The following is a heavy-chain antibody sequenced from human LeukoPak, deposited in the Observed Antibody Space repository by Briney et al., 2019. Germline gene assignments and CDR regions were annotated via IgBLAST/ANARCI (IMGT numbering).Heavy chain of an antibody. D-gene: IGHD3/OR15-3a*01. J-gene: IGHJ4*02. CDR3: ARHLDSGTYPLDY. V-gene: IGHV4-61*05. Sequence: SETLSLTCTVSGGSISSSSYYWSWIRQPPGQRLEYIGYIYYTGSTDYNPSLKSRVTISVDTSKNQFSLKLSSVTAADTAVYYCARHLDSGTYPLDYWGQGTLVTVSS. CDR1: GGSISSSSYY. CDR2: IYYTGST.